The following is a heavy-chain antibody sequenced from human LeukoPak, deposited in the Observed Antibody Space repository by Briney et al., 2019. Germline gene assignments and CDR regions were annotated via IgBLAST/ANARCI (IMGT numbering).Heavy chain of an antibody. CDR1: GDSVSTNSAA. CDR3: ARDRRIVGATAPYYYYYYGMDV. J-gene: IGHJ6*02. CDR2: TYYRSKWYT. V-gene: IGHV6-1*01. Sequence: SQTLSLTCAISGDSVSTNSAAWNWIRQSPSRGLEWLGRTYYRSKWYTDYAVSVKSRITINPDTSKNQFSLQLNSVTPEDTAVYYCARDRRIVGATAPYYYYYYGMDVWGQGTTVTVSS. D-gene: IGHD1-26*01.